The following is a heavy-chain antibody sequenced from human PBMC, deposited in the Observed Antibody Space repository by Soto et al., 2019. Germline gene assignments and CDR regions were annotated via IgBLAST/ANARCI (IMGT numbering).Heavy chain of an antibody. CDR2: ISHDGSHE. CDR1: GLTFSTSA. J-gene: IGHJ5*02. V-gene: IGHV3-30-3*01. D-gene: IGHD3-10*01. CDR3: GRNTDHRLVRGWLDP. Sequence: QGQLHESGGGVVQPGRSLRLSCAASGLTFSTSAMHWVRQAPGKGLEWVAMISHDGSHEYYGDSVKGRFSVSRDNSHNITHLPMKSLRIEDKEVYFCGRNTDHRLVRGWLDPWGQGTLVTVSS.